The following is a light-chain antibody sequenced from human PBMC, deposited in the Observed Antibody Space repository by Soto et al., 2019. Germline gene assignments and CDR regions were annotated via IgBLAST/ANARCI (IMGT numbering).Light chain of an antibody. V-gene: IGKV3-20*01. Sequence: ESVLTEAPRTMSLSPGERATLSCRASQSVSTNYLAWYQQKPGQAPWLLIYGAFNRAGGVPDRFSGSVSGTDFTLTISRLEPEDFAVYYCQQYGSSLWTFGQGTKVDI. CDR2: GAF. CDR3: QQYGSSLWT. J-gene: IGKJ1*01. CDR1: QSVSTNY.